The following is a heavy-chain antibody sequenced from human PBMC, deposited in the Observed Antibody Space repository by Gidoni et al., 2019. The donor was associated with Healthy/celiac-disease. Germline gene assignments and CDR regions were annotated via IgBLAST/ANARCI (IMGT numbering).Heavy chain of an antibody. CDR1: GFTFSSSG. V-gene: IGHV3-33*08. CDR3: AREDIVVVPAAKSHYYYGMDV. D-gene: IGHD2-2*01. Sequence: QVQLVESGGGVVQPGRSLRLSCAASGFTFSSSGMHWVRQAPGKGLEWVAVIWYDGSNKYYADSVKGRFTISRDNSKNTLYLQMNSLRAEDTAVYYCAREDIVVVPAAKSHYYYGMDVWGQGTTVTVSS. CDR2: IWYDGSNK. J-gene: IGHJ6*02.